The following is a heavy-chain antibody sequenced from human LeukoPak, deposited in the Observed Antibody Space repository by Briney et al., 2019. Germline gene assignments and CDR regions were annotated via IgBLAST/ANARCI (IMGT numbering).Heavy chain of an antibody. CDR1: GGSISSYY. CDR3: ARSPINKYSGSYLYYFDY. D-gene: IGHD3-10*01. Sequence: SETLSLTCTVSGGSISSYYWSWIRQPPGKGLEWFGYIYYSGSTNYNPSLKSRVTISVDTSKNQFSLKLSSVTAADTAVYYCARSPINKYSGSYLYYFDYWGQGTLVTVSS. V-gene: IGHV4-59*01. CDR2: IYYSGST. J-gene: IGHJ4*02.